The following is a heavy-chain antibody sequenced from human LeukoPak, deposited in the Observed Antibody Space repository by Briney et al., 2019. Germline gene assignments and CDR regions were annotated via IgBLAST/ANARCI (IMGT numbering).Heavy chain of an antibody. Sequence: SETLSLTCTVSGGSISSSSYYWGWIRQPPGKGLEWIGSIYYSGSTYYNPSLKSRVTISVDTPKNQFSLKLSSVIAADTAVYYCARAVRAYGSGSPANMDVWGKGTTVTISS. V-gene: IGHV4-39*07. CDR3: ARAVRAYGSGSPANMDV. D-gene: IGHD3-10*01. CDR1: GGSISSSSYY. CDR2: IYYSGST. J-gene: IGHJ6*03.